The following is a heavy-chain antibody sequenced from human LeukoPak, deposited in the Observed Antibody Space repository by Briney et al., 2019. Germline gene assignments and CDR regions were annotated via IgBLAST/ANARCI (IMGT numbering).Heavy chain of an antibody. D-gene: IGHD3-22*01. Sequence: PSETLSLTCAVYGGSFSGYYWSWIRQPPGKGLEWIGEINHSGSTNYNPSLKSRVTISVDTSKNQFSLKLSSVTAADTAVYYCARRIGMIVVVITRLAFDIWGQGTMVTVSS. CDR1: GGSFSGYY. J-gene: IGHJ3*02. V-gene: IGHV4-34*01. CDR3: ARRIGMIVVVITRLAFDI. CDR2: INHSGST.